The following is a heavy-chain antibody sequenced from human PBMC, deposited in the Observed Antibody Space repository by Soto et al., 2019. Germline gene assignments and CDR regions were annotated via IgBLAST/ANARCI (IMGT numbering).Heavy chain of an antibody. Sequence: SETLSLTCTVSGGSISSYYWSWIRQAPGKGLEWIGYIYYSGSTNYNPSLKSRVTISVDTSKNQFSLKLSSVTDADTAVYYCARDRIDFWSGYSAYGMDVWGQGTTVTVSS. D-gene: IGHD3-3*01. J-gene: IGHJ6*02. CDR3: ARDRIDFWSGYSAYGMDV. V-gene: IGHV4-59*01. CDR1: GGSISSYY. CDR2: IYYSGST.